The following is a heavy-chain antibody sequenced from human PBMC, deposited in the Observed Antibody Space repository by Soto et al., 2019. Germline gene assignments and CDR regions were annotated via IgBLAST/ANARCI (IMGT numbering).Heavy chain of an antibody. CDR3: ATDSYGDYEN. Sequence: GGSLRLSCVASGLTFSRSAMTWVRQAPGKGLEWVSYISGSSSSTYYADSVKGRFTISRDNAKNSVYLQLNSLRVDETAVYYCATDSYGDYENWSQGTQVTVSS. J-gene: IGHJ4*02. CDR2: ISGSSSST. D-gene: IGHD4-17*01. CDR1: GLTFSRSA. V-gene: IGHV3-48*01.